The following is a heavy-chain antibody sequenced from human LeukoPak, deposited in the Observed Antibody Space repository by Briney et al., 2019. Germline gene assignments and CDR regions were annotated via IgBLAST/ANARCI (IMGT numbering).Heavy chain of an antibody. CDR2: IWYDGSNK. J-gene: IGHJ6*02. V-gene: IGHV3-33*01. Sequence: GRSLRPSCAASGFTFSSYGMHWVRQAPGKGLEWVAVIWYDGSNKYYADSAKGRFTISRDNSKNTLYLQMNSLRAEDTAVYYCARVPDYYDSSGYVKLYGMDVWGQGTTVTVSS. D-gene: IGHD3-22*01. CDR3: ARVPDYYDSSGYVKLYGMDV. CDR1: GFTFSSYG.